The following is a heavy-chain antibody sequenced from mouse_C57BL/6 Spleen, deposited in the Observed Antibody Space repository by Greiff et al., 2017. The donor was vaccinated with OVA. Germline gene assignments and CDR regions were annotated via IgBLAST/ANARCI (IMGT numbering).Heavy chain of an antibody. V-gene: IGHV2-2*01. J-gene: IGHJ2*01. CDR2: IWSGGST. CDR1: GFSLTSYG. CDR3: ARNDYGNYGGSYYFDY. D-gene: IGHD2-1*01. Sequence: QVQLQQSGPGLVQPSQSLSITCTVSGFSLTSYGVHWVRQSPGKGLEWLGVIWSGGSTDYNAAFISRLSISKDNSKSQVFFKMNSLQADDTAIYYCARNDYGNYGGSYYFDYWGQGTTLTVSS.